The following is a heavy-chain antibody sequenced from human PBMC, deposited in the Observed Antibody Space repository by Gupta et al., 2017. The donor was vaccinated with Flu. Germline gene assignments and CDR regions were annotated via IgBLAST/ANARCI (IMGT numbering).Heavy chain of an antibody. V-gene: IGHV1-18*01. D-gene: IGHD3-9*01. CDR3: ARDRGNVLLAPELDV. CDR1: GYTFKNFG. Sequence: QVQLVQSGPEVTKPGASVKVSCKTSGYTFKNFGISWVRQAPGQGLEWMGWISAYSGHTNYAQKVQGRVTMTTDTSTNTAHMELRSLRSDDTALYYCARDRGNVLLAPELDVWGQGTLVTVSS. CDR2: ISAYSGHT. J-gene: IGHJ4*02.